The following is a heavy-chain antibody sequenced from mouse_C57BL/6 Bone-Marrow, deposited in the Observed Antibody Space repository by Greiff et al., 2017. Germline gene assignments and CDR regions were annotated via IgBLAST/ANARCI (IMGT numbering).Heavy chain of an antibody. CDR1: GFHIKDYY. Sequence: VQLQQSGAELVKPGASVKLSCTASGFHIKDYYMHWVKQRPEPGLEWLGRIDPEDGETKYAPKVQGKATITADTSSNTAYLQLSSLTSEDTAGYYCARTTVVAHWYFDVWGTGTTVTVSS. D-gene: IGHD1-1*01. V-gene: IGHV14-2*01. J-gene: IGHJ1*03. CDR3: ARTTVVAHWYFDV. CDR2: IDPEDGET.